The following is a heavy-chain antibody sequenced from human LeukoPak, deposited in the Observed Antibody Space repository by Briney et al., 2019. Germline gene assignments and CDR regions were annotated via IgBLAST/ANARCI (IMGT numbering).Heavy chain of an antibody. CDR1: GGSISSGGNY. J-gene: IGHJ4*02. Sequence: SQTLSLTCTVSGGSISSGGNYWSWIRQHPGKGLEWIGYIYYSGSTYYNPSLKSRVTISVDTSKNQFSLKLSSVTAADTAVYYCASTSDYYDSSGYYYDYWGQGTLVTVSS. CDR3: ASTSDYYDSSGYYYDY. D-gene: IGHD3-22*01. CDR2: IYYSGST. V-gene: IGHV4-31*03.